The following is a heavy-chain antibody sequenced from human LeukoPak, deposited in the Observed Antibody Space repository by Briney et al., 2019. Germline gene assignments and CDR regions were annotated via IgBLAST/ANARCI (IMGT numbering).Heavy chain of an antibody. CDR2: IRSKANSYAT. CDR1: GFTFSGSA. Sequence: GGSLRLSCAASGFTFSGSAMHWVRQASGKGLEWVGRIRSKANSYATAYAASVKGRFTISRDDSKNTAYLQMNSLKTEDTAVYYCTSLGHGSSWWGGFDPWGQGTLVTVSS. V-gene: IGHV3-73*01. D-gene: IGHD6-13*01. CDR3: TSLGHGSSWWGGFDP. J-gene: IGHJ5*02.